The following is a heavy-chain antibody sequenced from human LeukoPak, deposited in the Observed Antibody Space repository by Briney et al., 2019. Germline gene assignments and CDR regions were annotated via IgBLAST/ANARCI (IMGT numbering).Heavy chain of an antibody. J-gene: IGHJ3*02. D-gene: IGHD4-11*01. CDR2: ISSSGSGGNT. CDR3: AVVYSDYNPGAFDI. V-gene: IGHV3-23*01. Sequence: PGGSLRLSCAASGVTLSSYAMSWARQAPGKGLEWVSGISSSGSGGNTYYADSVKGRFTISRDSSKNTLFLHMNTLRAEDTAIYYCAVVYSDYNPGAFDIWGQGTMVTVSS. CDR1: GVTLSSYA.